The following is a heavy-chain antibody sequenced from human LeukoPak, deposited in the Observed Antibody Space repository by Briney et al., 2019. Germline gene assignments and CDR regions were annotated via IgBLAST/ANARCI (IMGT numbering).Heavy chain of an antibody. CDR1: GGTFSSYA. CDR3: ARAYSNLYYFDY. CDR2: IIPIFGTT. D-gene: IGHD6-13*01. J-gene: IGHJ4*02. V-gene: IGHV1-69*13. Sequence: SVKVSCKASGGTFSSYAISWVRQAPGQGLEWMGGIIPIFGTTNYAQKFQGRVTITADESTSTAYMELSSLRSDDTAVYYCARAYSNLYYFDYWSQGTLLTVSS.